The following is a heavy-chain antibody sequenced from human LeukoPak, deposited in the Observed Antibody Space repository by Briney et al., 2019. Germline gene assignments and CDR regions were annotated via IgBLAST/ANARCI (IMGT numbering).Heavy chain of an antibody. CDR3: AKRGIVIRGLLIIGFHKEAYYFDS. CDR2: ISGSAGGT. D-gene: IGHD3-10*01. Sequence: GGSLRLSCAASGFTFSSYAMHWVRQAPGKGLEWVSGISGSAGGTNYADSVKGRFTISRDNSMNTMYLQMNSLRAEDTAVYFCAKRGIVIRGLLIIGFHKEAYYFDSWGQGILVTVSS. V-gene: IGHV3-23*01. CDR1: GFTFSSYA. J-gene: IGHJ4*02.